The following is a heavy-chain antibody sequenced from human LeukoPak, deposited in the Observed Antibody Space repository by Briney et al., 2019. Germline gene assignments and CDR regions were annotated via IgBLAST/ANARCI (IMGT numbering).Heavy chain of an antibody. CDR2: ISASNGDT. Sequence: ASVKVSCKASGYTFTSYGISWVRQAPGQGLEWMGWISASNGDTDYAQKFQDRVTVTTDTSTSTAYMDLRSLRSDDTAVYYCARALTTLTYEGYWGQGTLVTVSS. J-gene: IGHJ4*02. D-gene: IGHD1-1*01. CDR1: GYTFTSYG. CDR3: ARALTTLTYEGY. V-gene: IGHV1-18*01.